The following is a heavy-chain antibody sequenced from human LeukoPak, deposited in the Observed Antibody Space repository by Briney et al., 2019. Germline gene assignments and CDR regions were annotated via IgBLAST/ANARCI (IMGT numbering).Heavy chain of an antibody. V-gene: IGHV3-48*01. CDR1: GFSFSSYS. CDR2: ISSSSSTI. Sequence: TGGSLRLSCAASGFSFSSYSMNWVRQAPGKGLEWVSFISSSSSTIYYADSVKGRFTISRDNAKNSLYLQMNSLRGEDTAVYYCARDLNRCCSSTSCYNFGYWGQGTLVTVSS. J-gene: IGHJ4*02. D-gene: IGHD2-2*02. CDR3: ARDLNRCCSSTSCYNFGY.